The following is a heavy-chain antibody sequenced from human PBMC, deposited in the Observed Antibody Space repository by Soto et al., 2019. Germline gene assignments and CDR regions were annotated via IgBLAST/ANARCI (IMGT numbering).Heavy chain of an antibody. V-gene: IGHV3-21*01. CDR3: ARESGALAPNFDY. J-gene: IGHJ4*02. D-gene: IGHD3-10*01. CDR1: GFNFTMQS. Sequence: GGSLRLSSEDFGFNFTMQSMNLILKATGKGLERVSYISSTTNYIYHGDSMKRRFPISSDNAKQPLDLAMNRLRAVDTTAYYCARESGALAPNFDYLGEGALVTVAS. CDR2: ISSTTNYI.